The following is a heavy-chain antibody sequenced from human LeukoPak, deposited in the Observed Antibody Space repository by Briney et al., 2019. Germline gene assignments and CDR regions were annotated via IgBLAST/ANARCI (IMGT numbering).Heavy chain of an antibody. V-gene: IGHV3-74*01. CDR3: GRGWRYYDSSGYYYPYYYYYYMDV. D-gene: IGHD3-22*01. CDR2: INSDGSST. Sequence: GGSLRLSCAASGFTFSSYLMHWVRQAPGKGLVWVSRINSDGSSTSYADSVKGRFTTSRDNAKNTLYLQMNGLRAEDTAVYYCGRGWRYYDSSGYYYPYYYYYYMDVWGKGTTVTVSS. CDR1: GFTFSSYL. J-gene: IGHJ6*03.